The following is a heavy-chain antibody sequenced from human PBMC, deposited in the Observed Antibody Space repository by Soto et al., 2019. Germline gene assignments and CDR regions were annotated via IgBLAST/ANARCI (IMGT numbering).Heavy chain of an antibody. Sequence: GGSLRLSCAASGFTFSSYAMSWVRQAPGKGLEWVSAISGSGGSTYYADSVKGRFTISRDNSKNTLYLQMNSLRAEDTAVYYCAKGEYCSGGSCYSVAAFDIWGQGTMATVSS. CDR3: AKGEYCSGGSCYSVAAFDI. CDR1: GFTFSSYA. V-gene: IGHV3-23*01. D-gene: IGHD2-15*01. CDR2: ISGSGGST. J-gene: IGHJ3*02.